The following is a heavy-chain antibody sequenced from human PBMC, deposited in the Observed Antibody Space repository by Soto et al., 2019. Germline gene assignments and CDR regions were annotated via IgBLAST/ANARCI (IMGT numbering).Heavy chain of an antibody. CDR2: ISSSSSYI. V-gene: IGHV3-21*01. D-gene: IGHD5-18*01. CDR1: GFTFSSYS. Sequence: EVQLVESGGGLVKPGGSLRLSCAASGFTFSSYSMNWVRQAPGKGLEWVSSISSSSSYIYYADSVKGRFTISRDNAKNSLYLQMNCLRAEDTAVYYCARDLDTAALVSLYYYYGMDVWGQGTTVTVSS. J-gene: IGHJ6*02. CDR3: ARDLDTAALVSLYYYYGMDV.